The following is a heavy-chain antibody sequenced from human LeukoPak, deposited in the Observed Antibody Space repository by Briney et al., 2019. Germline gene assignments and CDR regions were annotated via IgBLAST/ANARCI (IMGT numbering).Heavy chain of an antibody. CDR3: ARGAEYCSSTSCWAYYFDY. D-gene: IGHD2-2*01. CDR1: GGSISSNW. Sequence: SETPSLACAVSGGSISSNWWSWVRQPPGKGLEWIGEIFHSGTTNSDPSLKSRVTISVDTSKNQFSLKLSSVTAADTAVYYCARGAEYCSSTSCWAYYFDYWGQGTLVTVSS. J-gene: IGHJ4*02. V-gene: IGHV4-4*02. CDR2: IFHSGTT.